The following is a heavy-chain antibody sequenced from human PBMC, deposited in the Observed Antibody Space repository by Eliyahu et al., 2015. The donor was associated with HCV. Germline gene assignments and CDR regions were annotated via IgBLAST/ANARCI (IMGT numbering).Heavy chain of an antibody. CDR3: VKAHYVWGSYRPFDY. V-gene: IGHV3-64D*08. D-gene: IGHD3-16*02. J-gene: IGHJ4*02. Sequence: EVQLVESGGGLVQPGGSLXLSCSASGFTFSSYAMHWVRQAPGKGLEYVSAISSNGGSTYYADSVKGRFTISRDNSKNTLYLQMSSLRAEDTAVYYCVKAHYVWGSYRPFDYWGQGTLVTVSS. CDR2: ISSNGGST. CDR1: GFTFSSYA.